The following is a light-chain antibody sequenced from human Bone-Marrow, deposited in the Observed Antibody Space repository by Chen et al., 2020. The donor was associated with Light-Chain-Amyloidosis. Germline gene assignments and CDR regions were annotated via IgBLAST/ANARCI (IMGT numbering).Light chain of an antibody. V-gene: IGKV3-20*01. J-gene: IGKJ4*01. Sequence: EIVLTQSPGTLSLSPGEGANLSCRASQTISSNYLTWYQQKFGQAPRLLIYGSSSRANGIPDRFTGSGSGTDFTLTSNRLEPEDLAMYYCQQYGTSPLTFGGGTKVEIK. CDR2: GSS. CDR1: QTISSNY. CDR3: QQYGTSPLT.